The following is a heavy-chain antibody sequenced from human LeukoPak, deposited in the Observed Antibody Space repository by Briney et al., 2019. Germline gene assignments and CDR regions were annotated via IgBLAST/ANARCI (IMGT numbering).Heavy chain of an antibody. V-gene: IGHV3-21*01. Sequence: KTGGSLRLSCAASGFTFSSYSMNWVRQAPGKGLEWVSSISSSSSYIYYADSVKGRFTISRDNAKNSLYLQMNSLRAEDTAVYYCASTGYSSSWDNYYYYMDVWGKGTTVTVSS. CDR2: ISSSSSYI. CDR3: ASTGYSSSWDNYYYYMDV. D-gene: IGHD6-13*01. J-gene: IGHJ6*03. CDR1: GFTFSSYS.